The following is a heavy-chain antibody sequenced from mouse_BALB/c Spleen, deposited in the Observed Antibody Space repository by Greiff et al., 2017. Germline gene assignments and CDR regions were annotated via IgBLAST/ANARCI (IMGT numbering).Heavy chain of an antibody. CDR2: IDPETGGT. Sequence: QVQLQQSGAELVRPGASVTLSCKASGYSFTDYEMHWVKQTPVHGLEWIGAIDPETGGTAYNQKFKGKATLTADKSSSTVYMVLRSLTSEGSAVYCCPYYGYDGAFAYWGQGTLVTVSA. CDR1: GYSFTDYE. V-gene: IGHV1-15*01. D-gene: IGHD2-9*01. J-gene: IGHJ3*01. CDR3: PYYGYDGAFAY.